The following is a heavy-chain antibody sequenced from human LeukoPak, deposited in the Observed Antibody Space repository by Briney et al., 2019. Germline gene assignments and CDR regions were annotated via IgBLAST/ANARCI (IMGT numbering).Heavy chain of an antibody. J-gene: IGHJ4*02. CDR1: GFTFSSYG. Sequence: PGGSLRLSCAASGFTFSSYGMHWVRQAPGKGLEWVAVISYDGSHTDYSDSVKGRFTISRDNSKNTLFLQMNNLRVEDTAIYYCAKEALNDFWSGYYFDYWGQGTLVTVSS. CDR3: AKEALNDFWSGYYFDY. D-gene: IGHD3-3*01. CDR2: ISYDGSHT. V-gene: IGHV3-30*18.